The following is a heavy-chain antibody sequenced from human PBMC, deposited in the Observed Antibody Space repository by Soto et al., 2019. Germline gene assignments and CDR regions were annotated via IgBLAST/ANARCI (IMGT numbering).Heavy chain of an antibody. Sequence: KPSETLSLTCTVSGGSISSYHWSWIRQSPGKGLEWIGYVFYTGSTKYNPALKRRVTISVDTSKNQFSLKLSSVSAADTGLYYCARSYSGTFYGYDTWRQGILVTVSS. D-gene: IGHD1-26*01. CDR3: ARSYSGTFYGYDT. J-gene: IGHJ5*02. CDR1: GGSISSYH. V-gene: IGHV4-59*01. CDR2: VFYTGST.